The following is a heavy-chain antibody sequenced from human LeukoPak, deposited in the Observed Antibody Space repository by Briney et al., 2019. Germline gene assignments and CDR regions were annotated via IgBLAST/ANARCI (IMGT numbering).Heavy chain of an antibody. V-gene: IGHV3-23*01. D-gene: IGHD3-10*01. CDR2: ISANGQAT. J-gene: IGHJ4*02. CDR1: GFAFGTYA. Sequence: AGGSLILSCAGSGFAFGTYAMSWVRQAPGMGLEWVSSISANGQATYYADSVEGRFTISRDNSKNTLYLQLNSLRAEDTATYCARDPYNTILYRLAYWGQGTLVTVSS. CDR3: ARDPYNTILYRLAY.